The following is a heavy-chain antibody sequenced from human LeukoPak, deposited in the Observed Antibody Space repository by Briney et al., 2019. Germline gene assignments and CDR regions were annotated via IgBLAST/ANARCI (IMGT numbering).Heavy chain of an antibody. J-gene: IGHJ4*02. V-gene: IGHV4-4*07. CDR1: GGSISSYC. CDR2: IYTSGST. Sequence: SETLSLTCTVSGGSISSYCWNWIRQPAGKGLEWLGRIYTSGSTNYNPSLKSRVTMSVDTSKNQFSLKLSSVTAADTAIYYCARASSGSYYYFDYWGQGTLVTVSS. D-gene: IGHD3-22*01. CDR3: ARASSGSYYYFDY.